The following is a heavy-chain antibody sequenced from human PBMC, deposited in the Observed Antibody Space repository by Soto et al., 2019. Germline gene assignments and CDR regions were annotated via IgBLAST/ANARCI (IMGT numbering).Heavy chain of an antibody. J-gene: IGHJ4*02. Sequence: SVKVSCKASGGTFSSYAISWVRQAPGQGLEWMGGIIPIFGTANYAQKFQGRVTITADESTSTAYMELSSLRSEDTAVYYCAGRRAYYYDSSGWYFDYWGQGTLVTVSS. CDR1: GGTFSSYA. CDR3: AGRRAYYYDSSGWYFDY. V-gene: IGHV1-69*13. D-gene: IGHD3-22*01. CDR2: IIPIFGTA.